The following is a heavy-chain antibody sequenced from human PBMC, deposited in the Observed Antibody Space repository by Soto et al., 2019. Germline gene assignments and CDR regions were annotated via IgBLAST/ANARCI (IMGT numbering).Heavy chain of an antibody. Sequence: LRLSCAASGFTFSSSEMYWVRQAPGKGLEWISYIHPGGQTIFYAESVKGRFTISRDNAKHSVYLQMNSLRAEDTAVYYCARRGSRWGRGTKVTVSS. V-gene: IGHV3-48*03. CDR1: GFTFSSSE. CDR2: IHPGGQTI. D-gene: IGHD2-15*01. J-gene: IGHJ3*01. CDR3: ARRGSR.